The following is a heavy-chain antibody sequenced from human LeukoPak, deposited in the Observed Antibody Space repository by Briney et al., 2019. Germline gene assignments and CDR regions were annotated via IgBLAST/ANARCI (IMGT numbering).Heavy chain of an antibody. J-gene: IGHJ4*02. CDR2: IKQDGSEK. CDR1: GFTFSSYW. V-gene: IGHV3-7*01. D-gene: IGHD5-18*01. CDR3: AGQVDTAMAPFDY. Sequence: PGGSLRLSCAASGFTFSSYWMSWVRQAPGKGLEWVANIKQDGSEKYYVDSVKGRFTISRDNAKNSLYLQMNSLRAEGTAVYYCAGQVDTAMAPFDYWGQGTLVTVSS.